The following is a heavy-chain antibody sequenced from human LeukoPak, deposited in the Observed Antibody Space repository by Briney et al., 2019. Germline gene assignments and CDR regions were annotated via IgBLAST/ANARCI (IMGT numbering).Heavy chain of an antibody. CDR3: ARHGGLNTNFDY. CDR2: TKPDGSAE. V-gene: IGHV3-7*01. CDR1: GFTFRNYW. D-gene: IGHD2-15*01. Sequence: PGGSLRLSCAASGFTFRNYWMGWVRQAPGKGLEWVANTKPDGSAEYYADSVRGRFTTSRDNANNFLYLQMNRLRAEDTAVYYCARHGGLNTNFDYWGQGTLVTVSS. J-gene: IGHJ4*02.